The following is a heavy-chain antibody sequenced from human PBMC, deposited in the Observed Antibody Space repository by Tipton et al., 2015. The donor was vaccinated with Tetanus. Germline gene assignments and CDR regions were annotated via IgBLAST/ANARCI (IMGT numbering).Heavy chain of an antibody. V-gene: IGHV4-39*01. J-gene: IGHJ6*02. D-gene: IGHD2-15*01. CDR1: GGSISSSSYY. CDR2: IYYSGST. Sequence: TLSLTCTVSGGSISSSSYYWGWIRQPPGKGLEWIGSIYYSGSTYYNPSLKSRVTISVDTSKNQFSLKLSSVTAADTAVYYCARVEAGGTSTEYYYYYGMDVWGQGTTVTVSS. CDR3: ARVEAGGTSTEYYYYYGMDV.